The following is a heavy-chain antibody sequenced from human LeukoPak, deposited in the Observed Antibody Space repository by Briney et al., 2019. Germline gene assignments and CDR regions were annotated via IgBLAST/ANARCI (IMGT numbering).Heavy chain of an antibody. CDR2: IYYSGGT. CDR3: AREYSGRYDY. Sequence: PSETLSLTCTVSGDSISSSSHYWGWLRQPPGKGLEWIGTIYYSGGTYYNPSLKSRVTMSVDTSKNQFSLKLTSVTAAETSIYYCAREYSGRYDYWGQGSLVSVSS. CDR1: GDSISSSSHY. J-gene: IGHJ4*02. V-gene: IGHV4-39*02. D-gene: IGHD1-26*01.